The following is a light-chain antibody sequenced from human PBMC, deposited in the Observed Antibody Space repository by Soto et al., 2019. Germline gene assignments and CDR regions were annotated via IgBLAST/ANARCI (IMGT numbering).Light chain of an antibody. CDR1: QSVLYSSNNRNY. Sequence: DIVMTQSPDSLAVSLGERATINCKSSQSVLYSSNNRNYLAWYRQKPGQPPKLLIYWASTRESGVPDRFSGSGSGTDFTLTISSLQAEDVAVYYCHQYYSTHISFGQGTKLEIK. CDR2: WAS. J-gene: IGKJ2*01. V-gene: IGKV4-1*01. CDR3: HQYYSTHIS.